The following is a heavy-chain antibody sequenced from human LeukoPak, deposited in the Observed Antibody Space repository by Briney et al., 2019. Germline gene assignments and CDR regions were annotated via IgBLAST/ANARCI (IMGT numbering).Heavy chain of an antibody. CDR1: GGSIRSSYYY. Sequence: SETLSLTCTVSGGSIRSSYYYWGWIRQPPGKGLEWIGSIYDSGSTYYNPSLKSRVTISVDTSKNQFTLKLNSVTAADTAVYYCARLTATVTPSFDYWGQGTLVTVSS. D-gene: IGHD4-17*01. V-gene: IGHV4-39*01. CDR3: ARLTATVTPSFDY. CDR2: IYDSGST. J-gene: IGHJ4*02.